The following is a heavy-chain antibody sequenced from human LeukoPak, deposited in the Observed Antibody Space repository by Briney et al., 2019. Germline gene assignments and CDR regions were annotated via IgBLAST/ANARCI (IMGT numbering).Heavy chain of an antibody. CDR3: ARSRGYSYGTTFLDY. CDR2: ISAYNGNT. CDR1: GYTFTSYG. V-gene: IGHV1-18*01. D-gene: IGHD5-18*01. J-gene: IGHJ4*02. Sequence: ASVKVSCKASGYTFTSYGISWVRQAPGQGLEWMGRISAYNGNTNYAQKLQGRVTMTTDTSTSTAYMELRSLRSDDTAVYYCARSRGYSYGTTFLDYWGQGTLVTVSS.